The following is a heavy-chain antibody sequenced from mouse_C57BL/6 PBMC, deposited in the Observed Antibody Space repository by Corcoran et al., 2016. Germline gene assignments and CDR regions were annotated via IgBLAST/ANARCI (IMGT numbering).Heavy chain of an antibody. CDR1: GYTFTDYY. CDR3: ARHDYDVGFAY. Sequence: EVQLQQSGPELVKPGASVKISCKASGYTFTDYYMNWVKQSHGKSLEWIGDINPNNGGTSYNQKFKGKATLTVDKSSSTAYMELSSLTSEDSAVYFCARHDYDVGFAYWGQGTLVTVSA. V-gene: IGHV1-26*01. D-gene: IGHD2-4*01. J-gene: IGHJ3*01. CDR2: INPNNGGT.